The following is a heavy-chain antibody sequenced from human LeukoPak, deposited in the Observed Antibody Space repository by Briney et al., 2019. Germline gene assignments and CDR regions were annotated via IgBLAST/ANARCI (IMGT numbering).Heavy chain of an antibody. Sequence: ASVKVSCKASGYTFTSYAMHWVRQAPGQRLEWMGWINTCNGNTKYSQEFQVRVTITRDTSASTAYVEVSSLRYEDMAVYYCARGSYSSSWYAFDYWGQGTLVTVSS. D-gene: IGHD6-13*01. CDR1: GYTFTSYA. V-gene: IGHV1-3*03. CDR3: ARGSYSSSWYAFDY. J-gene: IGHJ4*02. CDR2: INTCNGNT.